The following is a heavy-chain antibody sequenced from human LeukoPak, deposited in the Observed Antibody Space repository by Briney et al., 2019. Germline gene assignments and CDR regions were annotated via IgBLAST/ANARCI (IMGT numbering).Heavy chain of an antibody. CDR1: GFTLSGSA. CDR3: TRHYDILTGYYGGAFDI. J-gene: IGHJ3*02. Sequence: PGGSLRLSCAASGFTLSGSAMHWVRQASGKGLEWVGRIRSKANSYATAYAASVKGRFTISRDDSKNTAYLQMNSLKTEDTAVYYCTRHYDILTGYYGGAFDIWGQGTMVTVSS. CDR2: IRSKANSYAT. V-gene: IGHV3-73*01. D-gene: IGHD3-9*01.